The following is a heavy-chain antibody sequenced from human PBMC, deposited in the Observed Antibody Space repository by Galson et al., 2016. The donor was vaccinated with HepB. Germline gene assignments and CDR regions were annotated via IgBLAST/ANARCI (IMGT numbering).Heavy chain of an antibody. J-gene: IGHJ2*01. CDR3: VKEFSYDNWYFHL. D-gene: IGHD3-10*01. CDR2: IAAGGNIQ. CDR1: GFTFSSCG. Sequence: SLRLSCAASGFTFSSCGMQWVRQAPGKGLEWVTVIAAGGNIQFYADSVKGRFIVSRDNSKNTLGLQMNSLRPEDTAVYFCVKEFSYDNWYFHLWGRGTLVTVSS. V-gene: IGHV3-30*18.